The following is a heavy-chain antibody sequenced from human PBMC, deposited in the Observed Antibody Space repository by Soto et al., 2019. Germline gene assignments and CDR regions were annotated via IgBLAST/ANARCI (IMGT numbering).Heavy chain of an antibody. V-gene: IGHV4-38-2*01. J-gene: IGHJ5*02. CDR3: ARAYGSGSYDWFDH. Sequence: TLSLTCAVSGYSIRSVCYWGWIRQPPGKGLEWIVSIYHSGSTYYNPSLKSRVTISVDTSKNQFSLKLSSVTAADTAVYYCARAYGSGSYDWFDHWGQGTQVTVSS. CDR2: IYHSGST. D-gene: IGHD3-10*01. CDR1: GYSIRSVCY.